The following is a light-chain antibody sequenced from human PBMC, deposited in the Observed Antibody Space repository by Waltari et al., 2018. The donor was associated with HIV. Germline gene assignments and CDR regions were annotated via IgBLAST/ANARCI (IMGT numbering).Light chain of an antibody. CDR2: GAS. CDR1: QSVSSSY. CDR3: QQYGSSRWT. V-gene: IGKV3-20*01. J-gene: IGKJ1*01. Sequence: EIVLTQSTGTLSLSTGERATLSCRASQSVSSSYLAWYQQKPGQAPRLLIYGASSRATGIPDRFSGSGSGTDFTLTISRLEPEDFAVYYCQQYGSSRWTFGQGTKVEIK.